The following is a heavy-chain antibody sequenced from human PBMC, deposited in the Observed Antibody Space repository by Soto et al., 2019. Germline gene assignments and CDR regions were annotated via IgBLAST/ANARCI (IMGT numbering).Heavy chain of an antibody. V-gene: IGHV3-30*18. D-gene: IGHD6-6*01. Sequence: PGGSLRLSCAASGFTFSSYGMHWVRQAPGKGLEWVAVISYDGSNKYYADSVKGRFTISRDNSKNTLYLQTNSLRAEDTAVYYCAKDLKDGSSTNYYYGMDVWGQGTTVTVSS. CDR1: GFTFSSYG. J-gene: IGHJ6*02. CDR2: ISYDGSNK. CDR3: AKDLKDGSSTNYYYGMDV.